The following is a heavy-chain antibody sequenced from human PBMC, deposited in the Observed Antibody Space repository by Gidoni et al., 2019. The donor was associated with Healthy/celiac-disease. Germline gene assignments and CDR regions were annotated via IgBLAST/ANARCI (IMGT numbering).Heavy chain of an antibody. CDR3: AGELYCSSTSCSSLRAKYYYGMDV. J-gene: IGHJ6*02. Sequence: QVQLQESGPGLVKPSETLSLTCTVSGYSISRGYYGGWIRQPPGKGLEWIGSIYHSGSTYYNPSLTSLVTLSVDTSKNQFSLKLISVTAAATAVYYCAGELYCSSTSCSSLRAKYYYGMDVWGQGTTVTVSS. D-gene: IGHD2-2*01. CDR1: GYSISRGYY. V-gene: IGHV4-38-2*02. CDR2: IYHSGST.